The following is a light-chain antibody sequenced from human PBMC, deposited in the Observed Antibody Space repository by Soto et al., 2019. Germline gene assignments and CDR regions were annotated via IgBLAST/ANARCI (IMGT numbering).Light chain of an antibody. V-gene: IGKV4-1*01. CDR3: QQYYTTPQT. CDR2: WAS. Sequence: IVMTQSPDSLAVSLGERATINCKSSRSVLYTSNNKNYLAWYQQKPGQPPKLLIYWASTREFGVPDRFSGSGSGTDFTLTISSLQAEDVAVYSCQQYYTTPQTFGQGTKVEIK. CDR1: RSVLYTSNNKNY. J-gene: IGKJ1*01.